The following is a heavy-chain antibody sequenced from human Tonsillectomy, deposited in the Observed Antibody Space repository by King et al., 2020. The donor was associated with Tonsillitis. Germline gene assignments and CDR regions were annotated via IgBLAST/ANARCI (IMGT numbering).Heavy chain of an antibody. CDR2: INWDGGDT. V-gene: IGHV3-43*01. CDR1: GFTFDDYT. J-gene: IGHJ4*02. D-gene: IGHD6-6*01. Sequence: VQLVESGGVVVQPGGSLRLSCAASGFTFDDYTMHWVRQAPGKGLEWVSLINWDGGDTYYADSVKGRFTISRDNSKNSLYLQMNSLTTEDTALYYCAKDHTLYWQLGGGYFDYGGQGTLVTVSS. CDR3: AKDHTLYWQLGGGYFDY.